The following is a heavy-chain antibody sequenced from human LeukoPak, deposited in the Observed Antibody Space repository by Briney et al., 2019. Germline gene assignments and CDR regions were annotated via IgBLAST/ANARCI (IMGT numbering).Heavy chain of an antibody. D-gene: IGHD6-13*01. CDR1: GFTFDDYA. J-gene: IGHJ4*02. Sequence: QPGGSLRLSCAASGFTFDDYAMHWVRQAPGKGLEWVSLISWDGGSTYYADSVKGRFTISRDNSKNSLYLQMNSLRAEDTAFYYCAKGTSSWHEFDYWGQGTLVTVSS. CDR3: AKGTSSWHEFDY. CDR2: ISWDGGST. V-gene: IGHV3-43D*03.